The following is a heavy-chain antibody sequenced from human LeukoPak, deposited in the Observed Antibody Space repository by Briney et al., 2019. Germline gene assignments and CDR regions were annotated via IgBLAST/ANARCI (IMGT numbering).Heavy chain of an antibody. J-gene: IGHJ4*02. D-gene: IGHD6-13*01. CDR3: ARHRIAAAGEGGYFDY. V-gene: IGHV4-39*01. Sequence: SETLSLTCTVSGGSISSSSYYWGWIRQPPGKGLEWIGSIYYSGSTYYNPSLKSRVTISVDTSKNQFSLKLSSVTAADTAVYYCARHRIAAAGEGGYFDYWGQGTLVTVSS. CDR1: GGSISSSSYY. CDR2: IYYSGST.